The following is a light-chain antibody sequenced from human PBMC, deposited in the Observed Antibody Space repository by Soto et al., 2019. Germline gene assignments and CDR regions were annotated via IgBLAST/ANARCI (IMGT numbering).Light chain of an antibody. CDR2: DVS. V-gene: IGLV2-14*01. J-gene: IGLJ1*01. Sequence: QSVLTQPASVSGSPGQSITISCTGTSSDVGGYNYVSWYQQHPGKAPKLMIYDVSNRTSGVSNRFSGSKSGNTASLTISGLQAEDEDDYYCSAYTSSSTLIFGTGTKLTVL. CDR1: SSDVGGYNY. CDR3: SAYTSSSTLI.